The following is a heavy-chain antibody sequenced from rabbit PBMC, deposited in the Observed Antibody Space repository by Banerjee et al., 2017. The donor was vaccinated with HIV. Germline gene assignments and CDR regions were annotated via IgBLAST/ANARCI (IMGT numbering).Heavy chain of an antibody. D-gene: IGHD1-1*01. V-gene: IGHV1S43*01. Sequence: QEQLVESGGGLVKPGASLTLTCKASGFSFSRSYYMCWVRQAPGKGLELIGCIEVRSGVTWYVSWVNGRFTISRSTSLNTVDLKMTSLTAADTATYFCARDDRDSGGYQFDLWGPGTLVTVS. CDR3: ARDDRDSGGYQFDL. CDR1: GFSFSRSYY. CDR2: IEVRSGVT. J-gene: IGHJ4*01.